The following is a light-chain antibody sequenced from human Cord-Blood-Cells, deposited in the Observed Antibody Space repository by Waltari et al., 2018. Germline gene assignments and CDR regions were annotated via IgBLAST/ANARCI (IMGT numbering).Light chain of an antibody. V-gene: IGLV1-51*02. Sequence: QSVLTQPPSVSAAPGQKVTISCSGSSSNIGNNYVSWYQQLPGTAPKLLIYENSKRPSGIPDRCAGSKSGTSATLGITGLQTGDEADYYCGTWDSSLSAVVFGGGTKLTVL. CDR1: SSNIGNNY. CDR2: ENS. J-gene: IGLJ2*01. CDR3: GTWDSSLSAVV.